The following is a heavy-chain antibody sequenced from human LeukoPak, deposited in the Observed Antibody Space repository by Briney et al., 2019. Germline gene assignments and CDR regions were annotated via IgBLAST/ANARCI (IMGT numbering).Heavy chain of an antibody. D-gene: IGHD3-10*01. CDR1: GYSFTSYW. CDR2: IYPGDSDT. J-gene: IGHJ4*02. Sequence: PGGSLRLSYKGSGYSFTSYWIGWVRHVPGKGLEYMGIIYPGDSDTRYSPSFQGQVTISADKSISTAYLQWSSLKASDTAMYYCATLVGYGSFFDYWGQGTLVTVSS. V-gene: IGHV5-51*01. CDR3: ATLVGYGSFFDY.